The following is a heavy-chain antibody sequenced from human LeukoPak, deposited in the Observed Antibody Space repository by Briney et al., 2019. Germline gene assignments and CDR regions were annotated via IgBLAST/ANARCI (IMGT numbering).Heavy chain of an antibody. Sequence: GGSLRLSCAASGFTFSSYSMNWVRQAPGKGLEWVSFISTSSSYIHNADSVKGRFTISRDNAENSLYLQMNSLRAEDTAVYYCARGFCSGGGCFAWGVVQDYWGQGTLVTVSS. CDR3: ARGFCSGGGCFAWGVVQDY. CDR1: GFTFSSYS. CDR2: ISTSSSYI. J-gene: IGHJ4*02. D-gene: IGHD2-15*01. V-gene: IGHV3-21*01.